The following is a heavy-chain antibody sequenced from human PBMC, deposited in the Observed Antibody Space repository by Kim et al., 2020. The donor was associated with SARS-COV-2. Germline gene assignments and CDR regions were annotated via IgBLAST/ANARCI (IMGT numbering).Heavy chain of an antibody. D-gene: IGHD2-2*02. V-gene: IGHV3-23*01. CDR3: AKDGRRTIVVVPAAIDP. CDR1: GFTFTDYL. CDR2: ISGSGDIT. Sequence: GGSLRLSCAASGFTFTDYLMSWVRQAPGKGLEWVSTISGSGDITYYGDSVKGRFTISRDNSKNTVYLQMNSLRAEDTAKYYCAKDGRRTIVVVPAAIDPWGQGTLVTVSS. J-gene: IGHJ5*02.